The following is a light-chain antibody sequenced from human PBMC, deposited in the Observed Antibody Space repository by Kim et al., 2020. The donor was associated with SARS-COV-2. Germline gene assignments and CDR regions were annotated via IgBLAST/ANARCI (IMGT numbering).Light chain of an antibody. J-gene: IGLJ3*02. CDR3: QSYDSSNPWV. CDR2: EDK. CDR1: RGSIASNY. V-gene: IGLV6-57*03. Sequence: KTVTISGTRSRGSIASNYVQWYQPRPGSAPTTVIYEDKQRPSGVPDRFSGSIDSSSNSASLTISGLKTEDEADYYCQSYDSSNPWVFGGGTQLTVL.